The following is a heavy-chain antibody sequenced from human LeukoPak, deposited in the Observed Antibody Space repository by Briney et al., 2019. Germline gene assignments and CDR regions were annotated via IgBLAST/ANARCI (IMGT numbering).Heavy chain of an antibody. CDR2: INHSGST. V-gene: IGHV4-34*01. J-gene: IGHJ4*02. D-gene: IGHD6-19*01. CDR3: ARGKTVAGTTRYDY. CDR1: GGSISSYY. Sequence: SETLSLTCTVSGGSISSYYWSWIRQPPGKGLEWIGEINHSGSTNYNPSLKSRVTISVDTSKNQFSLKLSSVTAADTAVYYCARGKTVAGTTRYDYWGQGTLVTVSS.